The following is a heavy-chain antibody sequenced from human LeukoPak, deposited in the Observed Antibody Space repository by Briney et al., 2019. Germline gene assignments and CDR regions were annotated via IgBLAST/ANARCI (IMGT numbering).Heavy chain of an antibody. Sequence: PGGSLRLSCAASQFTFTKYWMTWVHQAPGKGPEWVASIKQDGSEKSYVDSVKGRFTISRDNARTSLSLQMNSLRAEDTAVYYCATHCSSISCSLATFDIWGQGTMVTVSS. CDR1: QFTFTKYW. J-gene: IGHJ3*02. V-gene: IGHV3-7*01. CDR2: IKQDGSEK. D-gene: IGHD2-2*01. CDR3: ATHCSSISCSLATFDI.